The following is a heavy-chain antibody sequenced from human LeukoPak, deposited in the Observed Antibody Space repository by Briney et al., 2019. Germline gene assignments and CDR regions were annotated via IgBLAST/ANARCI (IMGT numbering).Heavy chain of an antibody. CDR3: AKDLRTGEAS. CDR1: GGTFSSYA. CDR2: IIPILGIA. D-gene: IGHD7-27*01. V-gene: IGHV1-69*04. J-gene: IGHJ3*01. Sequence: ASVKVSCKASGGTFSSYAISWVRQAPGQGLEWMGRIIPILGIANYAQKFQGRVTITADKSTSTAYMELSSLRAEDTALYYCAKDLRTGEASWSQGTMVTVSS.